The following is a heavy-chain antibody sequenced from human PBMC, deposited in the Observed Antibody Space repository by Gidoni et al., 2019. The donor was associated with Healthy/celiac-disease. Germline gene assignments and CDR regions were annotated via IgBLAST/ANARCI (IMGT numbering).Heavy chain of an antibody. J-gene: IGHJ5*02. V-gene: IGHV4-30-2*01. Sequence: QRPLQESGSGLVKPFQTLSLTRAVSGGSLSSGGYSWSWIRQPPGKGLEWIGSIYLSGSTYYNPSLKSRVTISVDRSKNQFSLKLSSVTAADTAVYYCARATRWFDPWGQGTLVTVSS. CDR1: GGSLSSGGYS. D-gene: IGHD6-6*01. CDR2: IYLSGST. CDR3: ARATRWFDP.